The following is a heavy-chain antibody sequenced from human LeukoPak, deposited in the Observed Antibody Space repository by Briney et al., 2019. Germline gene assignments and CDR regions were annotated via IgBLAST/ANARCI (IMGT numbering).Heavy chain of an antibody. J-gene: IGHJ4*02. D-gene: IGHD6-13*01. CDR3: ARVCSDSWPGYYFDN. Sequence: SETLSLTCGVYGGPFSGYYWSWIRQPPEKGLEWIGEINHSGNTNYNPSLKSRVTISADTSKNQFSLKLSSVTAADTAVYYCARVCSDSWPGYYFDNWGQGTLVTVSS. CDR2: INHSGNT. CDR1: GGPFSGYY. V-gene: IGHV4-34*01.